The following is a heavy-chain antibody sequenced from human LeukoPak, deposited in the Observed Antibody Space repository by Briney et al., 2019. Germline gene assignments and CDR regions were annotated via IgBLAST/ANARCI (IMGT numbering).Heavy chain of an antibody. Sequence: ASVKVSCKASGGTFSSYAISWVRQAPGQGLEWMGRIIPILGIANYAQKFRGRVTITADKSTSTAYMELSSLRSEDTAAYYCARGPPSFNYGGNPEGLFGYWGQGTLVTVSS. CDR3: ARGPPSFNYGGNPEGLFGY. J-gene: IGHJ4*02. D-gene: IGHD4-23*01. V-gene: IGHV1-69*04. CDR2: IIPILGIA. CDR1: GGTFSSYA.